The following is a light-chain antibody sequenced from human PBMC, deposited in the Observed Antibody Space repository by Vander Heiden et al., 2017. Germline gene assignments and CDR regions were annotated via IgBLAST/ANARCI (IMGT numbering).Light chain of an antibody. CDR3: LRCDITVAT. CDR2: AAS. V-gene: IGKV1-39*01. CDR1: QSISSY. Sequence: DIQMTQTASSLSASVGDRVTITCRSSQSISSYLNRYQLKPVKAPKPRIYAASSLQSPVPSTFSGSASGTDFTLTSISLQPEDFTTYYFLRCDITVATYGGGTKVELK. J-gene: IGKJ4*01.